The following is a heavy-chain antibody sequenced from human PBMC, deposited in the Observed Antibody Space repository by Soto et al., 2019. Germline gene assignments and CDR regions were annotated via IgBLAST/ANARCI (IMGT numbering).Heavy chain of an antibody. V-gene: IGHV4-30-4*02. CDR3: AREGNLGRWLQPLDF. J-gene: IGHJ4*02. CDR2: IYYSGST. D-gene: IGHD5-12*01. Sequence: SETLSLTCTVSGGSISSGDYYWSWIRQPPGKGLEWIGYIYYSGSTYYNPSLKSRVTISVDTSKDQFSLNLISVTAADTAVYFCAREGNLGRWLQPLDFWGQGTLVTVSS. CDR1: GGSISSGDYY.